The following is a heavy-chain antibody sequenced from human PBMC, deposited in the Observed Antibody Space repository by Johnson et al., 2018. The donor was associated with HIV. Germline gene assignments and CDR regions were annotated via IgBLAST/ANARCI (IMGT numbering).Heavy chain of an antibody. CDR1: GFTVRSNY. D-gene: IGHD3-3*01. CDR3: ARISYNFWSDPDAFDI. V-gene: IGHV3-11*04. J-gene: IGHJ3*02. CDR2: ISSSGSTI. Sequence: QVQLVESGGGLIQPGGSLRLSCAASGFTVRSNYMSWVRQAPGKGLEWVSYISSSGSTIYYADSVKGRFTISRDNAKNSLYLQMNSLRVEDTAVYYCARISYNFWSDPDAFDIWGQGTMVTVSS.